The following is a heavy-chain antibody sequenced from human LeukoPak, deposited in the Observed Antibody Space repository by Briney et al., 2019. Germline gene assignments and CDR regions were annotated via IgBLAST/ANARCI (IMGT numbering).Heavy chain of an antibody. CDR2: ISSSSSYI. CDR1: GFTFSNYS. V-gene: IGHV3-21*01. CDR3: ARDRWELRAFDI. Sequence: GGSLRLSCAASGFTFSNYSMNWVRQAPGKGLEWVSSISSSSSYIYYADSVKGRFTISRDNAKNSLYLQMNSLRAEDTAVYYCARDRWELRAFDIWGQGTMVTVSS. D-gene: IGHD1-26*01. J-gene: IGHJ3*02.